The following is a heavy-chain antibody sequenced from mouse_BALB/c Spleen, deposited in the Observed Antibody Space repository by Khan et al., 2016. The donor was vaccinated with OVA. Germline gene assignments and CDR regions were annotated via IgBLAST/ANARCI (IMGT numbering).Heavy chain of an antibody. CDR2: VNPNNGGT. Sequence: VQLKQSGPDLVKPGASVNISCKASGYSFTLYYMHWVRQSHGKSLECIGRVNPNNGGTSYNQKFKGKAILTVDKSSTTAYMELLSLTSEDSAVYYCVSVYGFFVYWGQGTLVTVSA. J-gene: IGHJ3*01. D-gene: IGHD1-2*01. CDR1: GYSFTLYY. CDR3: VSVYGFFVY. V-gene: IGHV1-26*01.